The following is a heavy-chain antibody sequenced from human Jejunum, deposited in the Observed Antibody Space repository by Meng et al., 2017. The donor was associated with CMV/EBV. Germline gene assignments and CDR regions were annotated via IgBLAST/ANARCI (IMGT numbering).Heavy chain of an antibody. V-gene: IGHV3-74*01. J-gene: IGHJ1*01. CDR1: VFQFCRHW. CDR2: IPSSGDER. Sequence: CAASVFQFCRHWMHWVRQVPGKGLVWVSCIPSSGDERSYADSVKGRFTISRGDNTVYLQMDSLRVEDTGIYYCARAPSGLGFSEATSWGQGTLVTVSS. CDR3: ARAPSGLGFSEATS. D-gene: IGHD5-12*01.